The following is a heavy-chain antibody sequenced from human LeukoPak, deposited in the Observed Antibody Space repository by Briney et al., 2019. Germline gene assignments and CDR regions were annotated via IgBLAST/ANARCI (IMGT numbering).Heavy chain of an antibody. Sequence: GGSLRLSCAASGFTFSSYSMNWVRQAPGKGLEWVSSISSSSSYIYYADSVKGRFTISRDNAKNSLYLQMNSLRAEDTAVYYCARGYCSSTSCPDYYYYYYMDVWGKGTTVTVSS. CDR1: GFTFSSYS. D-gene: IGHD2-2*01. CDR3: ARGYCSSTSCPDYYYYYYMDV. J-gene: IGHJ6*03. V-gene: IGHV3-21*01. CDR2: ISSSSSYI.